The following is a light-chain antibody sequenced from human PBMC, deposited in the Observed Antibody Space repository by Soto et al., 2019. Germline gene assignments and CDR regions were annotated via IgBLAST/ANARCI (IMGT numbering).Light chain of an antibody. V-gene: IGKV1-5*01. CDR1: QTTNTW. Sequence: DIQMTQFPSTLSASVGDRVTITCRASQTTNTWLAWYQQKPGTAPKLLIYDASSLEGGVPSRFSASGSGTEFTLTISSLQLDDLATYYCQQYISYPYTFGQGTKVDIK. CDR3: QQYISYPYT. CDR2: DAS. J-gene: IGKJ2*01.